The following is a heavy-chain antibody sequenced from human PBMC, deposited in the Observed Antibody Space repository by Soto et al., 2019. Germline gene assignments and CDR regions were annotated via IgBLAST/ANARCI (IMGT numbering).Heavy chain of an antibody. Sequence: QVQLVESGGDLVKPGGSLRLSCAASGFTFTDYYMAWVRQAPGKGLEWISYIGITGTPIYYADSVKGRFTISRDNARNSVFLQLDSLTADDTAIYSCARDFAASTGGGIEYWGQGTLVSVSS. J-gene: IGHJ4*02. CDR1: GFTFTDYY. CDR3: ARDFAASTGGGIEY. CDR2: IGITGTPI. V-gene: IGHV3-11*01. D-gene: IGHD4-17*01.